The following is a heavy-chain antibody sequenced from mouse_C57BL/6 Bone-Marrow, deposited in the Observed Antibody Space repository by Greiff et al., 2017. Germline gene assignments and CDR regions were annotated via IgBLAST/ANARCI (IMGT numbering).Heavy chain of an antibody. CDR1: GFTFTDYY. Sequence: EVKVVESGGGLVQPGGSLSLSCAASGFTFTDYYMSWVRQPPGKALEWLGFIRNKANGYTTEYSASVKGRFTISRDNSQSILYLQMNAQRAEDSATSYCARYEDYYGSSDYWGQGTTLTVSS. CDR3: ARYEDYYGSSDY. J-gene: IGHJ2*01. CDR2: IRNKANGYTT. D-gene: IGHD1-1*01. V-gene: IGHV7-3*01.